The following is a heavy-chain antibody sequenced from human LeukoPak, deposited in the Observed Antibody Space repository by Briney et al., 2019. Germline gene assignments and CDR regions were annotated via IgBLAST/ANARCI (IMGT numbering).Heavy chain of an antibody. CDR2: ISNNGGST. CDR1: EFTLSSYI. Sequence: GGSLRLSCLASEFTLSSYIMHWVRQAPGKGLEYVSAISNNGGSTYYADSVKGRFTISRDNSKNTLYLQMSSLRPEDTAVYYCVRSVTTLSDFHNWGQGTLVTVSS. J-gene: IGHJ4*02. CDR3: VRSVTTLSDFHN. V-gene: IGHV3-64D*09. D-gene: IGHD4-17*01.